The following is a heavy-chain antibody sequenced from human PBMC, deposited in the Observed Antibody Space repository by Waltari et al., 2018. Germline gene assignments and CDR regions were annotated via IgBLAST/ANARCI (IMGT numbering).Heavy chain of an antibody. J-gene: IGHJ4*02. V-gene: IGHV1-8*01. CDR3: AREVWYSSGSGADY. Sequence: QVQLVQSGAEVKKPGASLKVSCKASGYTFTSYDINWVRQATGQGLEWMGWMNPNSGNTGYAQKFQGRVTMTRNTSISTAYMELSSLRSEDTAVYYCAREVWYSSGSGADYWGQGTLVTVSS. CDR2: MNPNSGNT. D-gene: IGHD6-19*01. CDR1: GYTFTSYD.